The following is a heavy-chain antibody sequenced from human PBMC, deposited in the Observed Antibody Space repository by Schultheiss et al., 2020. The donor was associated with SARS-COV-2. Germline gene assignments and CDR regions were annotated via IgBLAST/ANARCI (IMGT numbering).Heavy chain of an antibody. J-gene: IGHJ4*02. CDR2: IVPLLGTV. CDR1: GYTFTSYG. D-gene: IGHD3-10*01. CDR3: ARDLASSFVDF. V-gene: IGHV1-69*13. Sequence: SVKVSCKASGYTFTSYGINWVRQAPGQGLEWVGGIVPLLGTVNLAQKFQDRVTLSANESTGTASLEVNSLRSDDTAVYYCARDLASSFVDFWGQGTLVTVSS.